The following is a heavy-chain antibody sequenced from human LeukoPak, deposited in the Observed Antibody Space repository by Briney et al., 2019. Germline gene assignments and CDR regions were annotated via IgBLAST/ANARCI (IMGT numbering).Heavy chain of an antibody. J-gene: IGHJ4*02. CDR2: ISGSGGST. Sequence: PPGRSLRLSCAASGFTFSSYAMSWVRQAPGKGLEWVSAISGSGGSTYYADSVKGRFTISRDNSKNTLYLQMNSLRAEDTAVYYCAKDTRRGLYYDSSGSLDYWGQGTLVTVSS. CDR1: GFTFSSYA. V-gene: IGHV3-23*01. CDR3: AKDTRRGLYYDSSGSLDY. D-gene: IGHD3-22*01.